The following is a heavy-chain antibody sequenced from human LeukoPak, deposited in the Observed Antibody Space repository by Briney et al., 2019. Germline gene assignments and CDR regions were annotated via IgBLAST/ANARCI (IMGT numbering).Heavy chain of an antibody. Sequence: NPSETLSLTCTVSGGSISSGSYYWSWIRQPAGKRLEWIGRIYTSGSTNYNPSLKRRVTISVDTSKNQFSLKLSSVTAADTAVYYCARERPLSAIVVVPATITGSYYYYMDVWGKGTTVTVSS. CDR1: GGSISSGSYY. J-gene: IGHJ6*03. D-gene: IGHD2-2*01. CDR2: IYTSGST. V-gene: IGHV4-61*02. CDR3: ARERPLSAIVVVPATITGSYYYYMDV.